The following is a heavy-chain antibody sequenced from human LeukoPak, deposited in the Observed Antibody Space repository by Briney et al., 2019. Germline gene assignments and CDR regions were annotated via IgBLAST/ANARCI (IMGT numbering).Heavy chain of an antibody. J-gene: IGHJ4*02. CDR3: AKVRRSAAGALDFDY. D-gene: IGHD6-13*01. CDR2: INPSGGST. Sequence: ASVKVSCKASGYTFTSYYMHWVRQAPGQGLEWMGIINPSGGSTSYAQKFQGRVTMTRDTSTSTVYMELSSLRSEDTAVYYCAKVRRSAAGALDFDYWGQGTLVTVSS. CDR1: GYTFTSYY. V-gene: IGHV1-46*01.